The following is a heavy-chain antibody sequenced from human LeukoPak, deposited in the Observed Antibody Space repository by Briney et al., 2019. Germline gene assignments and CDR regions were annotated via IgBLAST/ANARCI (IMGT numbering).Heavy chain of an antibody. CDR2: IRYDGSNK. D-gene: IGHD3-10*01. CDR1: GFTFSTYG. V-gene: IGHV3-30*02. J-gene: IGHJ5*02. CDR3: AKGGPITMVRGVIGNWFDP. Sequence: KPGGSLRLSCAASGFTFSTYGMHWVRQAPGKGLEWVAFIRYDGSNKYHADSVKGRFTISRDNFKNTLYLQMNSLRNEDTAVYYCAKGGPITMVRGVIGNWFDPWGQGTLVTVSS.